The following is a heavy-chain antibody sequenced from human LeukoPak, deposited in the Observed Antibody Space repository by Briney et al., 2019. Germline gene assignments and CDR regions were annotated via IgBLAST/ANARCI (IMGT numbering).Heavy chain of an antibody. J-gene: IGHJ4*02. CDR3: AKRSRGYYDY. V-gene: IGHV3-66*02. Sequence: GGPLRLSFAASGFTVFSDNMSWVRQSPGKGLEWVSVVYSGDDGTNYAESVRGRFTISRDNSKNTVYLQMNSLRVEDTGVYYCAKRSRGYYDYWGQGNLVTVSS. D-gene: IGHD2-21*01. CDR1: GFTVFSDN. CDR2: VYSGDDGT.